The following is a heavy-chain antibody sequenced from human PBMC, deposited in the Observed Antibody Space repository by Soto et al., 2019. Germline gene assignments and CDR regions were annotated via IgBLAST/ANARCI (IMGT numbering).Heavy chain of an antibody. CDR3: ARGAYGSGSYSLSNSFDP. Sequence: ESSVKVSCKASGGTFSSYAISWVRQAPGQGLEWMGGIIPIFGTANYAQKFQGRVTITADESTSTAYMELSSLRSEDTAVYYCARGAYGSGSYSLSNSFDPRCQGTLVTVFS. J-gene: IGHJ5*02. CDR1: GGTFSSYA. CDR2: IIPIFGTA. D-gene: IGHD3-10*01. V-gene: IGHV1-69*13.